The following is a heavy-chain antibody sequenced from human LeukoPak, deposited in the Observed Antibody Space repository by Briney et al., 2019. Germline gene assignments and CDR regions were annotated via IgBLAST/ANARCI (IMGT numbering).Heavy chain of an antibody. Sequence: PSETLSLTCAVYGGSFSGYYWGWIRQPPGKGLEWIGEINHSGSTNYNPSLKSRVTISVDTSKNQFSLKLSSVTAADTAVYYCARVLRSGRTYYGSGSYYKFDYWGQGTLVTVSS. J-gene: IGHJ4*02. CDR2: INHSGST. D-gene: IGHD3-10*01. CDR1: GGSFSGYY. CDR3: ARVLRSGRTYYGSGSYYKFDY. V-gene: IGHV4-34*01.